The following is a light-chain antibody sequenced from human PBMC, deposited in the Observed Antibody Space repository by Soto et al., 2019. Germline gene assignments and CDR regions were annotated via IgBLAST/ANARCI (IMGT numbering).Light chain of an antibody. J-gene: IGLJ1*01. Sequence: QSFLTQPPSVSGAPGQRVTISCAGNSSNIGAGYDVHWYQQLPGTAPKLLIFGNNRRPSGVPDRFSGSKSGTSASLAITGLQAEDEGDYYCQTYDTSLTGRYVFGTGTKVTVL. CDR1: SSNIGAGYD. CDR2: GNN. V-gene: IGLV1-40*01. CDR3: QTYDTSLTGRYV.